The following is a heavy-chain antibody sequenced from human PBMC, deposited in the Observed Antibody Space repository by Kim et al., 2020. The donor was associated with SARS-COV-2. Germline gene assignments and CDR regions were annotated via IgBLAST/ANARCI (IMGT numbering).Heavy chain of an antibody. V-gene: IGHV3-74*01. CDR2: INSDGSST. J-gene: IGHJ5*02. CDR3: ARDIAAGNNWFDP. D-gene: IGHD6-13*01. CDR1: GFTFSSYW. Sequence: GGSLRLSCAASGFTFSSYWMHWVRQAPGKGLVWVSRINSDGSSTSYADSVKGRFTISRDNAKNTLYLQMNSLRAKDTAVYYCARDIAAGNNWFDPWGQGTLVTVSS.